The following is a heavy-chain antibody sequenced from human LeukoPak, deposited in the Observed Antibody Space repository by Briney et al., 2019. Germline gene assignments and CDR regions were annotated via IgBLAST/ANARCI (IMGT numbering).Heavy chain of an antibody. CDR2: ISYDGSNK. Sequence: PGGSLRLSCAASGFTFRSYAMHWVRQAPGKGLEWVAVISYDGSNKYYADSVKGRFTISRDNSKNTLYLQMNSLRAEDTAVYYRAREDYDMDYFDYWGQGTLVTVSS. CDR3: AREDYDMDYFDY. D-gene: IGHD3-9*01. CDR1: GFTFRSYA. V-gene: IGHV3-30-3*01. J-gene: IGHJ4*02.